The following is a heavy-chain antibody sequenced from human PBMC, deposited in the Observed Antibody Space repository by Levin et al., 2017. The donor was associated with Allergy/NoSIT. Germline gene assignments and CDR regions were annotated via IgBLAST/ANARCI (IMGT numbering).Heavy chain of an antibody. CDR1: GGSISGGGYH. J-gene: IGHJ4*02. CDR3: AREDGSTFDF. V-gene: IGHV4-31*03. D-gene: IGHD2-2*03. Sequence: PSETLSLTCTVSGGSISGGGYHWTWIRQHPEKGLEWIGYIYYSGSTFYNPSLKIRLMISVDTSKNQFSLNVSSVTAADTAVYYCAREDGSTFDFWGQGALVTVAS. CDR2: IYYSGST.